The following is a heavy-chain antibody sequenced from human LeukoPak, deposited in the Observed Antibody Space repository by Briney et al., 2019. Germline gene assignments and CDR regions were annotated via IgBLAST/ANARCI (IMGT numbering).Heavy chain of an antibody. CDR2: LFFGGST. J-gene: IGHJ4*02. CDR3: ARAGGGWSFDY. CDR1: GASISIYY. D-gene: IGHD6-19*01. V-gene: IGHV4-59*01. Sequence: SETLSLTCTVSGASISIYYWSCIRQPPGEGLVWIVYLFFGGSTNYNPSLKSRVTITSDTSKNQLSLKLTSVTAADTAVYYCARAGGGWSFDYLGQGTLVTVSS.